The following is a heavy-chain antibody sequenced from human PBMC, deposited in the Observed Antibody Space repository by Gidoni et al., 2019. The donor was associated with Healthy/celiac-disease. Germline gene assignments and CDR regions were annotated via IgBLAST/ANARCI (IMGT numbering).Heavy chain of an antibody. V-gene: IGHV3-23*01. Sequence: EVQLLESGGGLVQPGGSLRLSCAASGFTFSSYAMSWVRQAPGKGLEWVSAISGRGGSTYYADSVKGRFTISRDNAKNTLYLQMNSLRAEDTAVYYCAKWGIAAAGPGDYWGQGTLVTVSS. CDR3: AKWGIAAAGPGDY. J-gene: IGHJ4*02. CDR1: GFTFSSYA. D-gene: IGHD6-13*01. CDR2: ISGRGGST.